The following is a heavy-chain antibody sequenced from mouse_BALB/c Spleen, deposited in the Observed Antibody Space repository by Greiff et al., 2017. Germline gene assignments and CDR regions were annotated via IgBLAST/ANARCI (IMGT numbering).Heavy chain of an antibody. CDR2: INPSSGYT. J-gene: IGHJ1*01. CDR3: ARGDDYDGWYFDV. Sequence: QVQLQQSGAELVRSGASVKLSCTASGFNIKDYYMHWVKQRPGQGLEWIGYINPSSGYTNYNQKFKDKATLTADKSSSTAYMQLSSLTSEDSAVYYCARGDDYDGWYFDVWGAGTTVTVSS. D-gene: IGHD2-4*01. CDR1: GFNIKDYY. V-gene: IGHV1S26*01.